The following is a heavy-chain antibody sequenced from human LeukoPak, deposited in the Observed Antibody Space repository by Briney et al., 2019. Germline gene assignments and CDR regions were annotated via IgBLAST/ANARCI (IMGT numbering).Heavy chain of an antibody. J-gene: IGHJ5*02. CDR1: GFTFSSYG. CDR3: AREAGRYSSNIDWFDP. CDR2: ISYDGSNK. Sequence: GRSLRLSCAASGFTFSSYGMHWVRQAPGKGLEWVAVISYDGSNKYYADSVKGRFTISRDNAKNSLYLQMNSLRAEDTAVYYCAREAGRYSSNIDWFDPWGQGTLVTVSS. V-gene: IGHV3-30*03. D-gene: IGHD6-13*01.